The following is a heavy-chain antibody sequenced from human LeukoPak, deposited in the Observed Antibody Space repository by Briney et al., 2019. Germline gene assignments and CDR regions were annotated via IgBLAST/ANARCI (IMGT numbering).Heavy chain of an antibody. CDR1: GDSIITNDYY. CDR3: ARSCGTTICHQGFDP. V-gene: IGHV4-39*01. Sequence: PSETLSLTCTVSGDSIITNDYYWGWIRQPPGKGLEWIASIHYSGGTYFNPSLKSRVTISVDTSRNEFSLKVTSVTAADTAMYYCARSCGTTICHQGFDPWGQGTLVTVSS. CDR2: IHYSGGT. J-gene: IGHJ5*02. D-gene: IGHD1-7*01.